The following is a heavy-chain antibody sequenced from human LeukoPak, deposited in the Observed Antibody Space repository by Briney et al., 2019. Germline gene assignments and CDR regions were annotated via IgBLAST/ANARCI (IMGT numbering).Heavy chain of an antibody. CDR1: GGSISSSNW. CDR3: ASQYSSSWDYYFDY. J-gene: IGHJ4*02. D-gene: IGHD6-13*01. CDR2: IYHSVST. Sequence: SGTLSLTCAVSGGSISSSNWWSWVRQPPGKGREWIGEIYHSVSTNYNPSLKSRVTISVDKSKNQFSLKLSSVTAADTAVYYCASQYSSSWDYYFDYWGQGTLVTVSS. V-gene: IGHV4-4*02.